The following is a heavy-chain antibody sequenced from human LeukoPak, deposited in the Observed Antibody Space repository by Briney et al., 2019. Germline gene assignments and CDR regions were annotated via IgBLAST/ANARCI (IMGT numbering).Heavy chain of an antibody. CDR1: GGSISSSSYY. D-gene: IGHD3-3*01. J-gene: IGHJ6*03. CDR2: IYYSGST. V-gene: IGHV4-39*07. Sequence: PSETLSLTCTVSGGSISSSSYYWGWIRQPPGKGLEWIGSIYYSGSTYYNPSLKSRVTISVDTSKNQFSLKLSSVTAADTAVYYCAGHLRPGYDFWSGYPFYYYYYYMDVWGKGTTVTVSS. CDR3: AGHLRPGYDFWSGYPFYYYYYYMDV.